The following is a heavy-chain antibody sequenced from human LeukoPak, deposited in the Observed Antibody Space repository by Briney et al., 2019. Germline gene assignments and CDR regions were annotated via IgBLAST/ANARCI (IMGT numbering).Heavy chain of an antibody. J-gene: IGHJ5*02. Sequence: ASVNLFYRASGYTFTSYYMHWVRQAPGQGLEWMVIINPSGGSTSYAQKFQGRVTMNRDTSTSRVYIDLTSLTYEDTAVYYCARVPRRGDQSDPSGQGTLVTVSS. D-gene: IGHD3-10*01. V-gene: IGHV1-46*01. CDR3: ARVPRRGDQSDP. CDR2: INPSGGST. CDR1: GYTFTSYY.